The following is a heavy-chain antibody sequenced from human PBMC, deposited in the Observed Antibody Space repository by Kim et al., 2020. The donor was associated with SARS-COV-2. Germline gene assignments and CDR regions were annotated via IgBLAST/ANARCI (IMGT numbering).Heavy chain of an antibody. D-gene: IGHD4-17*01. CDR3: DGGGGDSGY. Sequence: GSTTTYADSGKGRFTISRDNAKNTLSLQMHSLTAEDTAVYYCDGGGGDSGYWGLGTLVTVSS. J-gene: IGHJ4*02. CDR2: GSTT. V-gene: IGHV3-74*01.